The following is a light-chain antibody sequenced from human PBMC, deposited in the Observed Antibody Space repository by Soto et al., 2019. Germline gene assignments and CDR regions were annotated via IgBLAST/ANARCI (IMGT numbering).Light chain of an antibody. Sequence: DIQMTQSPSTLYASVGDRVTITCRASQNINEWLAWYQQKPGKAPKFLIYDASILESGVPSRFSGSGSGTEFTLTISSLQPNEFETYYCQRYNSNSRTFGQGTKMEIK. CDR3: QRYNSNSRT. CDR1: QNINEW. CDR2: DAS. V-gene: IGKV1-5*01. J-gene: IGKJ1*01.